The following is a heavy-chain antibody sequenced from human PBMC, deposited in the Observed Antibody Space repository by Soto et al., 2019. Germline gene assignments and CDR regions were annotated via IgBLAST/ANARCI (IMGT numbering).Heavy chain of an antibody. CDR1: GCTFSSYT. D-gene: IGHD6-19*01. V-gene: IGHV1-69*04. Sequence: SVKVSCQASGCTFSSYTISWVRQAPGEGLEWMGRIIPVLGIANYAQKYQGRVTITADKSTSTAYMELSSLRSEDTAVYFCARDVAAVADGEFGNWGQGTLVTVSS. CDR2: IIPVLGIA. J-gene: IGHJ4*02. CDR3: ARDVAAVADGEFGN.